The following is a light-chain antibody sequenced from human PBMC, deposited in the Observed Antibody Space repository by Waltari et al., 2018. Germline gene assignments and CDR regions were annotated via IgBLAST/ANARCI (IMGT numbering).Light chain of an antibody. J-gene: IGLJ2*01. CDR3: CSYAGSSTL. CDR2: DVS. Sequence: QSALTQPASVSGSPGQSITISCPGTSSYVGGYHYFPWYQQHPGKAPKIMIYDVSKRPSGVSNRFSGSKSGNTASLTISGLQAEDEADYYCCSYAGSSTLFGGGTKLTVL. CDR1: SSYVGGYHY. V-gene: IGLV2-23*02.